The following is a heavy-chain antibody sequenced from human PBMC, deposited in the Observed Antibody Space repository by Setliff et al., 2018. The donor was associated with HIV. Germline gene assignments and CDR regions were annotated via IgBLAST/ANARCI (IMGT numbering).Heavy chain of an antibody. Sequence: SETLSLTCTVSGYSVNSDYLWCWIRQPPGKGLEWIGSVYHSGSTYYNPSLKGRVTTSIDTSKNQFSLKLSSVTAADTAVYYCARDRFMITFGGVIVETRRVFDYWGQGTLVTVSS. CDR2: VYHSGST. CDR1: GYSVNSDYL. J-gene: IGHJ4*02. CDR3: ARDRFMITFGGVIVETRRVFDY. D-gene: IGHD3-16*02. V-gene: IGHV4-38-2*02.